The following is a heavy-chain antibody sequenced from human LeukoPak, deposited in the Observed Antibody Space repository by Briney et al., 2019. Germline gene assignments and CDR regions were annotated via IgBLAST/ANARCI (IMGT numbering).Heavy chain of an antibody. CDR2: ISYDGSTE. CDR1: GFTFSTYA. J-gene: IGHJ5*02. CDR3: AICRRYSSGWCNWLDP. Sequence: GGSLRLSCAASGFTFSTYAMYWFRQAPGKGLVWVAVISYDGSTEYYGDSVKGRFTISRDNSKNTLFLQMNGLRAEDTAVYFCAICRRYSSGWCNWLDPWGQGTHVTVSS. D-gene: IGHD6-19*01. V-gene: IGHV3-30*04.